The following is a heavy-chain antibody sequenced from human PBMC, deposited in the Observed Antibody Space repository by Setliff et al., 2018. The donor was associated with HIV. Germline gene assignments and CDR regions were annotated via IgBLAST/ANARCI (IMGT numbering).Heavy chain of an antibody. J-gene: IGHJ6*03. CDR2: MNPDSRNT. Sequence: ASVKVSCKPSGYTFSNYDINWVRQAAGQGLEWMGWMNPDSRNTGYAQRFEGRVTLTWDTSISTAYLELNHLKSDDTAVYYCARARTDYYDRRRRNHYYIDVWGKGTTVTVSS. V-gene: IGHV1-8*02. D-gene: IGHD3-22*01. CDR3: ARARTDYYDRRRRNHYYIDV. CDR1: GYTFSNYD.